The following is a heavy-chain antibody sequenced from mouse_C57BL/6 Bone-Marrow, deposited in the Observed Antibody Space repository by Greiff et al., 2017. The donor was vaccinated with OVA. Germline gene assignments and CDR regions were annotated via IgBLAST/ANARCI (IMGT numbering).Heavy chain of an antibody. Sequence: VHLVESGAELARPGASVKLSCKASGYTFTSYGISWVKQRTGQGLEWIGEIYPRSGNTYYNEKFKGKATLTADKSSSTAYMELRSLTSEDSAVYFCARSLLGRDYWGQGTTLTVSS. CDR3: ARSLLGRDY. V-gene: IGHV1-81*01. CDR2: IYPRSGNT. D-gene: IGHD4-1*01. J-gene: IGHJ2*01. CDR1: GYTFTSYG.